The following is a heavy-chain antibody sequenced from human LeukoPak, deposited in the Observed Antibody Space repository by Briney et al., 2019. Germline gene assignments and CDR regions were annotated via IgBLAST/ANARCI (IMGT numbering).Heavy chain of an antibody. D-gene: IGHD6-19*01. Sequence: GGSLRLSCAVSGFSFSSFALSWVRQAPGKGLEWVSSISRSTETTLYADSVKGRFTISRDNSKNTGFLQMNNLRAEDTAVYYCAKRAAVSGIVGPFDYWGQGTLVTVCS. V-gene: IGHV3-23*01. CDR2: ISRSTETT. J-gene: IGHJ4*02. CDR1: GFSFSSFA. CDR3: AKRAAVSGIVGPFDY.